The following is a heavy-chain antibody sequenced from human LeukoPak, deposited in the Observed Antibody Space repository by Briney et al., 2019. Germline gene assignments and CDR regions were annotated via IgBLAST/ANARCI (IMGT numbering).Heavy chain of an antibody. V-gene: IGHV3-23*01. CDR3: ARLTIDTGFDP. CDR1: GFTSSSHG. Sequence: QPGGSLRFSCAGPGFTSSSHGMSWVRQAPGKGPEWVSSISGSGSSAFYADSVKGRFTVSRDNSKNTLSLQMISLRAEDTAVYYCARLTIDTGFDPWGQGTLVTVSS. CDR2: ISGSGSSA. D-gene: IGHD1-1*01. J-gene: IGHJ5*02.